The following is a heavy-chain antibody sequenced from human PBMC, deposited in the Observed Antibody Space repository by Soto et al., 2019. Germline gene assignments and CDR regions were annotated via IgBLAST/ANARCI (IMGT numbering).Heavy chain of an antibody. CDR2: MYWDDDK. CDR1: GFSLTTSGVG. J-gene: IGHJ4*02. Sequence: QITWNESGPTVVRPTETLTLTCRFSGFSLTTSGVGVGWVRQSPGKAPEWLALMYWDDDKRYSESLKSRLTITKDTSKNQVVLTVANLDPTDTATYYCAHRVLRTVFGLVTTTAIYSDFRGQGTPVVVSS. V-gene: IGHV2-5*02. D-gene: IGHD3-3*01. CDR3: AHRVLRTVFGLVTTTAIYSDF.